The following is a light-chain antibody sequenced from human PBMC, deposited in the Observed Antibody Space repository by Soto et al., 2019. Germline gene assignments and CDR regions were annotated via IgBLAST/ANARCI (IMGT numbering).Light chain of an antibody. V-gene: IGKV3-20*01. Sequence: EIVLTQSPGTLSLSPGESATLSCRATQSVDSRYLAWYQKRPGQAPRLLIYGASSRATGIPDMFSGSASGTDFTLTISRLEPEVFTGYYCQQYGSSTPMYAFGQGTKVEI. J-gene: IGKJ2*01. CDR2: GAS. CDR1: QSVDSRY. CDR3: QQYGSSTPMYA.